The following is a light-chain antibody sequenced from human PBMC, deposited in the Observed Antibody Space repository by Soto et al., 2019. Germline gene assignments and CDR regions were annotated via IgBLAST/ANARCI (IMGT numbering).Light chain of an antibody. J-gene: IGKJ3*01. Sequence: EIVLTQSPGTLSLTPGETATLSCRASQSVSSSYLAWYQQKPGQRPRLLISGSFSRATGIPDRFSASGSGTDFTLTISRLEPEDFAVYYCQQYGGSPAFTFGPGTKVYLK. CDR1: QSVSSSY. CDR3: QQYGGSPAFT. CDR2: GSF. V-gene: IGKV3-20*01.